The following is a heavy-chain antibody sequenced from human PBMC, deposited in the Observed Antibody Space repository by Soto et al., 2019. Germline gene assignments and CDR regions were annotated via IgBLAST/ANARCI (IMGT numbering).Heavy chain of an antibody. Sequence: GESLKSSCKGSGYSFTSYWISWVRQMPGKGLEWMGRIDPSDSYTNYSPSFQGHVTISADKSISTAYLQWSSLKASDTAMYYCARPSFDGIAAAGDYYYYYGMDVSGQGTTVTVSS. J-gene: IGHJ6*02. D-gene: IGHD6-13*01. V-gene: IGHV5-10-1*01. CDR1: GYSFTSYW. CDR2: IDPSDSYT. CDR3: ARPSFDGIAAAGDYYYYYGMDV.